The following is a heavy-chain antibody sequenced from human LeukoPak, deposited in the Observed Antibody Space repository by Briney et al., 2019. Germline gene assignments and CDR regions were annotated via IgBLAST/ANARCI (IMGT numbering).Heavy chain of an antibody. CDR2: IREDGGER. J-gene: IGHJ4*02. CDR3: ARINTAIFSSSDY. CDR1: GFTFSNSW. V-gene: IGHV3-7*05. Sequence: PGGSLRLSCAAPGFTFSNSWMTWVRQAPGKGLEWVANIREDGGERYYVDSVKGRFTISRDNAKNSLYLQMNSLRAEDTAVYYCARINTAIFSSSDYWGQGTLVTVSS. D-gene: IGHD2-21*02.